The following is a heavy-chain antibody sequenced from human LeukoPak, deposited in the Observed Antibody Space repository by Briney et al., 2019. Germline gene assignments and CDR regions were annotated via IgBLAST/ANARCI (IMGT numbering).Heavy chain of an antibody. V-gene: IGHV4-39*01. CDR1: GGSISSSSYY. CDR3: ARNRVTTPGAFDV. Sequence: SETLSLTCTVSGGSISSSSYYWGWIRQPPGKGLEWIGSIYYSGSTYYNPSLKSRVTISVDTSKNQFSLKLSSVTAADTAVYYCARNRVTTPGAFDVWGQGTMVTVSS. CDR2: IYYSGST. D-gene: IGHD1-1*01. J-gene: IGHJ3*01.